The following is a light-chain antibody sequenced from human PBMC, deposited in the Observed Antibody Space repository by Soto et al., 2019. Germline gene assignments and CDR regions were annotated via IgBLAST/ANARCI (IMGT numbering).Light chain of an antibody. CDR2: ATS. Sequence: DIQMTQSPSSLSASIGDRVTITCWASQGVRNDLGWYQQKPGKVPQRLIYATSTLHSGVPSRFSGSGSGTEFSLTISSLQPEDFATYYCLQYTTYPRTFGQGTRLEIK. CDR1: QGVRND. J-gene: IGKJ2*01. V-gene: IGKV1-17*01. CDR3: LQYTTYPRT.